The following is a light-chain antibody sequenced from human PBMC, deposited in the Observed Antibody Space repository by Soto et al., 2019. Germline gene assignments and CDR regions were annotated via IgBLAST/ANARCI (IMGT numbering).Light chain of an antibody. Sequence: DIQMTQSPSTLSASVGDTVTVTCRASQSVSGWLAWYQQKPGEAPKLLIYDASALPRGVPDRFSGSGSGTNFTLTIGRLEPDDFAIYYCQQYGSSPGTFGQGTKVDIK. CDR3: QQYGSSPGT. V-gene: IGKV1-5*01. CDR2: DAS. CDR1: QSVSGW. J-gene: IGKJ1*01.